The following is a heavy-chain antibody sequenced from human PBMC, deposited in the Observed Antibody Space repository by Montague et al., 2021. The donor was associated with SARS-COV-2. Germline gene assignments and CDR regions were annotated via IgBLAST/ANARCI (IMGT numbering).Heavy chain of an antibody. V-gene: IGHV4-4*07. D-gene: IGHD6-13*01. CDR1: GASINSFY. CDR3: ARELWSRSWPDAFDI. Sequence: SETLSLTCTVSGASINSFYWSWVRQSAGKGLEWIGRMYTSKYSNFNPSLKSRVSMSRDTSKNQFALKLSSVTAADTAVYYCARELWSRSWPDAFDIWGQGTMVTVSS. CDR2: MYTSKYS. J-gene: IGHJ3*02.